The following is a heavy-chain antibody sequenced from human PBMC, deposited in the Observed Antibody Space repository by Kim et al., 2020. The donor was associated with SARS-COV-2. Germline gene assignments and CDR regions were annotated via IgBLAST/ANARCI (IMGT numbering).Heavy chain of an antibody. Sequence: GESLKISCKGSGYSFTSYWIGWVRQMPGKGLEWMGIIYPGDSDTRYSPSFQGQVTIPADKSISTAYLQWSSLKASDTAMYYCARHSPRSKWEPNTCIDYWGQGTLVTVSS. CDR2: IYPGDSDT. J-gene: IGHJ4*02. CDR1: GYSFTSYW. D-gene: IGHD1-26*01. CDR3: ARHSPRSKWEPNTCIDY. V-gene: IGHV5-51*01.